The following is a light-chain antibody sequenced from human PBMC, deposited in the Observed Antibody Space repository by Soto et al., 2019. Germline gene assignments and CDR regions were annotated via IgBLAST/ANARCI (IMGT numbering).Light chain of an antibody. CDR1: TGAVTSGNY. Sequence: QAVVTQEPSLTVSPGGTVTLTCGSSTGAVTSGNYPSWFQKKPGQAPRTLIYDTTNKQSWTPARFSGSLLGGKAALTLAGAQTDDEADYYCLLSYSGSNRVFGGGTKLTVL. J-gene: IGLJ3*02. CDR3: LLSYSGSNRV. CDR2: DTT. V-gene: IGLV7-46*01.